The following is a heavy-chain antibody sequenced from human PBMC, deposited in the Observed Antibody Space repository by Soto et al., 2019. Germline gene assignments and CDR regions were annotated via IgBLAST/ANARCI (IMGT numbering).Heavy chain of an antibody. CDR2: ISAYTGST. CDR1: GYTFTTYG. D-gene: IGHD6-13*01. Sequence: QVQLVQSGAEVKKPGSSVKVSCSTSGYTFTTYGISWLRPAPGQAPAWMGWISAYTGSTKYAQKLHDRVTVTIDPSTSTAYMELRSLTSDDTAVYYCARDAPRGSTWHRWCYWGQGTMVNVS. V-gene: IGHV1-18*01. CDR3: ARDAPRGSTWHRWCY. J-gene: IGHJ4*02.